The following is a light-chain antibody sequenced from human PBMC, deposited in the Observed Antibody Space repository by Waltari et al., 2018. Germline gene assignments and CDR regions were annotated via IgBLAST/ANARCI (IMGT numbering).Light chain of an antibody. V-gene: IGKV3-11*01. Sequence: ELVLTQSPATLSLSPGARATLSCRASQSVSTYFAWYQQKPGQAPRLLIYDASNRATGIPARFSGSGSGTDFTLTISSLEPEDFAVYFCQHRSNWALTFGGGTKVEIK. CDR3: QHRSNWALT. J-gene: IGKJ4*01. CDR2: DAS. CDR1: QSVSTY.